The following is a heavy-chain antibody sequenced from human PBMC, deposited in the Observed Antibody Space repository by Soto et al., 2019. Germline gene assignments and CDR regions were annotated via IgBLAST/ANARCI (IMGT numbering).Heavy chain of an antibody. D-gene: IGHD4-17*01. J-gene: IGHJ4*02. CDR1: GFTFSSYA. Sequence: PGGSLRLSCAASGFTFSSYAMHWVRQVPGKGLEYVSAISSNGGSTYYANSVKGRFTISRDNSKNTLYLQLNTVTAADTAVYYCARTNYGDYWGVGYWGQGILVTVSS. CDR3: ARTNYGDYWGVGY. CDR2: ISSNGGST. V-gene: IGHV3-64*01.